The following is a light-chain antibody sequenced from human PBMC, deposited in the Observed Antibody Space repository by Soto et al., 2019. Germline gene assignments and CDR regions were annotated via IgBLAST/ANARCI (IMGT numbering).Light chain of an antibody. Sequence: DIPMPPSPSSLSASVGDRVAITCRTRQIINNDLRWYQQKPGKAPKLLIYAASSLESGVPPRFRGSASGTEFTLTISSLQQEDFATYCCQQDNSSPWTFGQGTKVDIK. CDR1: QIINND. CDR2: AAS. J-gene: IGKJ1*01. CDR3: QQDNSSPWT. V-gene: IGKV1-17*01.